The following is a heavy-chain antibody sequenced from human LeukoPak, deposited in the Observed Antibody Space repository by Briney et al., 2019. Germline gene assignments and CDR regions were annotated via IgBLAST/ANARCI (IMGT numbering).Heavy chain of an antibody. Sequence: GGSLRLSCAASGFTYSSYEMNWVRQAPGKGLEWVSYISTSGTTIYYADSVKGRFTISRDNAKKSLYLQMNSLRSEDTAVYYCARINWLDPWGQGTLVTVSS. CDR1: GFTYSSYE. CDR2: ISTSGTTI. J-gene: IGHJ5*02. V-gene: IGHV3-48*03. CDR3: ARINWLDP.